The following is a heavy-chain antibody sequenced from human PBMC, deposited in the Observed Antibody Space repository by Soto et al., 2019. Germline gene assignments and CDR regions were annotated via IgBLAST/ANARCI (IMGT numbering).Heavy chain of an antibody. J-gene: IGHJ4*02. CDR3: TRTGYCSSTSCYGGPDY. D-gene: IGHD2-2*01. Sequence: GGALRLSCTASGFTFGDYAMSLFRQAPGKGLEWVGFIRSKAYGGTTEYAASVKGRFTISRDDSKSIAYLQMNSLKTEDTAVYYCTRTGYCSSTSCYGGPDYWGQGTLVTVSS. CDR2: IRSKAYGGTT. CDR1: GFTFGDYA. V-gene: IGHV3-49*03.